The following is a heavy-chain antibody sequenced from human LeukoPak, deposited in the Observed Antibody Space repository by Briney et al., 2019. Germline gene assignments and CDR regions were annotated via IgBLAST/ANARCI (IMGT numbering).Heavy chain of an antibody. J-gene: IGHJ5*02. V-gene: IGHV1-2*02. CDR1: GGTFSNYA. CDR2: INPNSGGT. D-gene: IGHD3-10*01. Sequence: GASVKVSCKASGGTFSNYAISWVRQAPGRGLEWMGWINPNSGGTNYARKFQGRVTMTRDTSISTAYMELSRLRSDDTAVYYCASLLLWFGESWGQGTLVTVSS. CDR3: ASLLLWFGES.